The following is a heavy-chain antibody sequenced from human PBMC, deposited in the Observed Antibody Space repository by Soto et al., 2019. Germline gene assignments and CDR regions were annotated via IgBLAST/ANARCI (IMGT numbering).Heavy chain of an antibody. V-gene: IGHV4-59*01. D-gene: IGHD6-6*01. CDR2: LYYGATT. CDR1: GGSISSYY. J-gene: IGHJ3*02. CDR3: VKEDQYMSSLAAFDI. Sequence: SEILSLTCTVLGGSISSYYWSWFRQPPGKGLEWIGYLYYGATTNYNPSLKSRVTISVDSSKNHFSLRLNSVTAAETAVCFCVKEDQYMSSLAAFDIWSQGTMVTVSS.